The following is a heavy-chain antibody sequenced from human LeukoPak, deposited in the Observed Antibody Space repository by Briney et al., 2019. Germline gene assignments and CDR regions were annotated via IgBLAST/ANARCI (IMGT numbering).Heavy chain of an antibody. Sequence: ASVKVSCKASGYTFTSYGISWVRQAPGQGLEWMGWISAYNGNTNYAQKLQGRVTMTTDTSTSTAYMELRSLRSDDTAVYYCARDRRCSGGSCYSSRYYFDYWGQGTLVTVSS. D-gene: IGHD2-15*01. J-gene: IGHJ4*02. CDR3: ARDRRCSGGSCYSSRYYFDY. CDR2: ISAYNGNT. V-gene: IGHV1-18*04. CDR1: GYTFTSYG.